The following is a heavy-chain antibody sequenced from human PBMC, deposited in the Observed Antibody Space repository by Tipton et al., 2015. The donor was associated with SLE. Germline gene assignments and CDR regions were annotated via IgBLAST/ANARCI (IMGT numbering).Heavy chain of an antibody. V-gene: IGHV4-59*01. D-gene: IGHD3-22*01. CDR3: ARGYYDSSGYYYAGRYFDL. Sequence: TLSLTCAVYGGSFSSSYWGWIPQPPGQGLEWIGSIYYSGSTTYNPSLKSRVTISVDTSKNQFSLKLSSVTAADTAVYYCARGYYDSSGYYYAGRYFDLWGRGTLVTVSS. J-gene: IGHJ2*01. CDR1: GGSFSSSY. CDR2: IYYSGST.